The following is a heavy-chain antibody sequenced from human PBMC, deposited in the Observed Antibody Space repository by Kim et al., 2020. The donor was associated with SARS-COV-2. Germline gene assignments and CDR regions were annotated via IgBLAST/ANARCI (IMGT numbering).Heavy chain of an antibody. CDR1: GGTFSSYA. V-gene: IGHV1-69*13. D-gene: IGHD4-17*01. J-gene: IGHJ6*02. CDR2: IIPIFGTA. CDR3: SKVTTVTTLYYGMDV. Sequence: SVKVSCKASGGTFSSYAISWVRQAPGQGLEWMGGIIPIFGTANYAQKFQGRVTNTSDESTSTAYMELSSLRSEDTAVYYCSKVTTVTTLYYGMDVWGQGTTVTVSS.